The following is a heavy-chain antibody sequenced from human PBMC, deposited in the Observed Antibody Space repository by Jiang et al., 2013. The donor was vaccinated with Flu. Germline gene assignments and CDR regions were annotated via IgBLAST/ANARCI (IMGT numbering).Heavy chain of an antibody. CDR2: IIPILGMV. CDR3: ARDRGDTSGLEGDY. CDR1: GVTFSSFQ. Sequence: GAEVKKPGSSVRVSCKASGVTFSSFQISWVRQAPGQGLEWMGKIIPILGMVNYAQKFRGRVTITADQSTSTAYMDLSSLRSEDTAVYYCARDRGDTSGLEGDYWGQGTLVTVSS. J-gene: IGHJ4*02. V-gene: IGHV1-69*04. D-gene: IGHD3-22*01.